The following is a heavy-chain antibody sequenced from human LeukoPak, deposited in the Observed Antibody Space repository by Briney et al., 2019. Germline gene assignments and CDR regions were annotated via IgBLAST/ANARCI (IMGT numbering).Heavy chain of an antibody. CDR3: ARGAAGYCSGGSCLRAGWFDP. Sequence: ASVKVSCKASGYTFTGYYMHWVRQAPGQGLEWMGWINPNSGGTNYAQKFRGRVTMTRDTSISTAYMELSRLRSDDTAVYYCARGAAGYCSGGSCLRAGWFDPWGQGTLVTVSS. D-gene: IGHD2-15*01. CDR2: INPNSGGT. CDR1: GYTFTGYY. V-gene: IGHV1-2*02. J-gene: IGHJ5*02.